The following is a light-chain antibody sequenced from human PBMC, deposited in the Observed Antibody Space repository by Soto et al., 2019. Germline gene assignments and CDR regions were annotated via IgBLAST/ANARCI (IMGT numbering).Light chain of an antibody. V-gene: IGKV3-20*01. J-gene: IGKJ1*01. Sequence: EIVLTQSPGTLSLSPGERATLSCRASQSVSSTYLAWYQHKPGQAPRLLIYGASSRATGIPDRFSGSGSGTDFTLTIDRLEPEDFATYYCQQYGSSPRAFGQGTKVEVK. CDR3: QQYGSSPRA. CDR1: QSVSSTY. CDR2: GAS.